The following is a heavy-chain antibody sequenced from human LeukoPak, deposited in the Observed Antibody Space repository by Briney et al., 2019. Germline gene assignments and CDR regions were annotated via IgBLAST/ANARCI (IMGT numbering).Heavy chain of an antibody. CDR2: VYWDDGK. CDR1: GFSLTTRGVG. Sequence: SGPTLVKPPQTLTLTCTFSGFSLTTRGVGVGWIRQPPGKALEWLALVYWDDGKPYSPSLKNRLTITKDTSKNQVLLTMTNMDPVDTATYYCAHRRLEKGTAVTTGFDYWGQGILVTVSS. CDR3: AHRRLEKGTAVTTGFDY. D-gene: IGHD4-17*01. J-gene: IGHJ4*02. V-gene: IGHV2-5*02.